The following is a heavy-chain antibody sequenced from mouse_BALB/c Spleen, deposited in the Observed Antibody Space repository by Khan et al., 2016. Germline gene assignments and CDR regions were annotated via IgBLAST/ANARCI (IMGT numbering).Heavy chain of an antibody. CDR2: IWSDGHT. Sequence: QVQLKQSGPGLVQPSQSLSITCTVSGFSLTNYGVHWIRQSPGKGLEWLGVIWSDGHTDYSAAFISRLSISKDNSKRHVFFKMNSLQPNDTAIYYGARNRHWSVDYGGQGTTLTGSA. D-gene: IGHD4-1*01. CDR1: GFSLTNYG. J-gene: IGHJ2*01. CDR3: ARNRHWSVDY. V-gene: IGHV2-2*02.